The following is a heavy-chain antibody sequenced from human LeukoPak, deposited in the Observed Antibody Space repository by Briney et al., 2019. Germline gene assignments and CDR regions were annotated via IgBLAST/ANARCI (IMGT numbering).Heavy chain of an antibody. Sequence: GGSLRLSYEASGFTFSSYAMHWVRRAPGKGLEWVAFIRYDERNKYYSDSVKGRFTISRDNSKNTLYLQMNSLRAEDTAVYYCAKDRGPIAAAGTDYWGQGTLVTVSS. D-gene: IGHD6-13*01. V-gene: IGHV3-30*02. CDR2: IRYDERNK. CDR3: AKDRGPIAAAGTDY. CDR1: GFTFSSYA. J-gene: IGHJ4*02.